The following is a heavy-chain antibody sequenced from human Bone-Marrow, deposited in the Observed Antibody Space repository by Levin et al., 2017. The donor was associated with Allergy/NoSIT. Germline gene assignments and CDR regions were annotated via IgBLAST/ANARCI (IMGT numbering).Heavy chain of an antibody. V-gene: IGHV3-64*02. Sequence: LSLTCAASGFSFSTYVMHWVRQAPGKGLESVSAIDSAGTTTYYADSVKGRFTISRDNSKNTLFLQMGSLRAEDMAVYYCAREGVAGTADCWGQGTLVTVSS. CDR3: AREGVAGTADC. CDR1: GFSFSTYV. J-gene: IGHJ4*02. D-gene: IGHD6-19*01. CDR2: IDSAGTTT.